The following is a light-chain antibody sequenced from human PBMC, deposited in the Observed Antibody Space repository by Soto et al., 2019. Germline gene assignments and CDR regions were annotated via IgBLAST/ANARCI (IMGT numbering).Light chain of an antibody. CDR1: QSISNF. CDR3: QQSYTTVRP. J-gene: IGKJ4*01. Sequence: DIQMTHSPSSLSASVLYRVTISCRASQSISNFLNWYQQKPGKAPQLLIYAASRLHSGVPPRFSGSGAGTDFTLTISSLQPEDFATYFCQQSYTTVRPFGGGTRWIS. V-gene: IGKV1-39*01. CDR2: AAS.